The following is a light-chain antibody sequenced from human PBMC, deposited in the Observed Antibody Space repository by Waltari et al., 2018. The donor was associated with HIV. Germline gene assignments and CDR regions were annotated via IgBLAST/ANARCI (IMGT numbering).Light chain of an antibody. CDR2: DVS. CDR3: CSYAGSYNWV. Sequence: QSALTQPRSVSGSPGQSVTISCTGTSSDVGGYNYVSWYQQHPGKAPKLMIYDVSKRPSGVPDRFSGSYSVNTASLTISGLQAEDEADYYCCSYAGSYNWVFGGGTKLTVL. CDR1: SSDVGGYNY. J-gene: IGLJ3*02. V-gene: IGLV2-11*01.